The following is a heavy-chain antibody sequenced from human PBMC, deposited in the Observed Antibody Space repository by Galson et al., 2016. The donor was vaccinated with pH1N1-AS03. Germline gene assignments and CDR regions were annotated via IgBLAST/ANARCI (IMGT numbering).Heavy chain of an antibody. D-gene: IGHD2-15*01. Sequence: SLRLSCAASGFPFSNSGMNWVRQAPGKGLEWVSSISSSSNYIYYADSVKGRFTSSRDNANNSQYLQMNSLRAEDTAVYYCACGSRSGGSCHSGYFQDGGQGTRVTVSS. J-gene: IGHJ1*01. CDR2: ISSSSNYI. CDR3: ACGSRSGGSCHSGYFQD. V-gene: IGHV3-21*06. CDR1: GFPFSNSG.